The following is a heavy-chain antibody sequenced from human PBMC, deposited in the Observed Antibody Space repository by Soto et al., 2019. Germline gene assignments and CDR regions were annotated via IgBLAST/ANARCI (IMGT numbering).Heavy chain of an antibody. CDR1: GFTFSTYA. CDR3: ARENYYGGHVIGSLDL. J-gene: IGHJ2*01. D-gene: IGHD3-22*01. CDR2: VSSEGGIQ. V-gene: IGHV3-30-3*01. Sequence: QVQLVESGGGVVQPGRSLRLSCTASGFTFSTYAMQWVRQAPGKGLEWVAVVSSEGGIQFYADSVKGRLTISRDNSKNLLYLQMSSLTAEDAAIYYCARENYYGGHVIGSLDLWGRGTLVSVSS.